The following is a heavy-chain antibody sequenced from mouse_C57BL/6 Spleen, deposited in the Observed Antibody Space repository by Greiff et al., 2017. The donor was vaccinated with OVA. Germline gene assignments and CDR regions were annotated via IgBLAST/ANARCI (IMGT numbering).Heavy chain of an antibody. CDR3: ARSGYYGSSYDYAMDY. V-gene: IGHV1-82*01. CDR2: IYPGDGDT. D-gene: IGHD1-1*01. J-gene: IGHJ4*01. CDR1: GYAFSSSW. Sequence: VQLQQSGPELVKPGASVKISCKASGYAFSSSWMNWVKQRPGKGLEWIGRIYPGDGDTNYNGKFKGKATLTADKSSSTAYMQLSSLTSEDSAVYFGARSGYYGSSYDYAMDYWGQGTSVTVSS.